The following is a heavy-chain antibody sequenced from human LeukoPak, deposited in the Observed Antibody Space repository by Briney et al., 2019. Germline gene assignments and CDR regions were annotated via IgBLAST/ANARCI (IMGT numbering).Heavy chain of an antibody. D-gene: IGHD2-2*01. V-gene: IGHV3-21*01. CDR1: GFTFSTYS. J-gene: IGHJ6*03. Sequence: GGSLRLSCVASGFTFSTYSMNWFRQAPGKGLEWVSDIDSSSYYIYYADSVKGRFTIPRDNARNSLYLQMNSLRAEDTAVYYCARIPGYCTTTRSLSYMDVWGKGTTVTVSS. CDR3: ARIPGYCTTTRSLSYMDV. CDR2: IDSSSYYI.